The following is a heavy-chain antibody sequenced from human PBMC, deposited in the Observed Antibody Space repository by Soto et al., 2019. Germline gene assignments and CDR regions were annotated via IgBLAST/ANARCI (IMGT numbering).Heavy chain of an antibody. Sequence: GGSLRLSCAASGFAFSSYAMSWVRQAPGQGLEWVSAISGSAGSTYYADSVKGRLTISRDNSENTLYLQMNSLRAEDTALYYCARIEAAAGTYDAFDIWGQGTMVTVSS. D-gene: IGHD6-13*01. CDR1: GFAFSSYA. CDR2: ISGSAGST. V-gene: IGHV3-23*01. CDR3: ARIEAAAGTYDAFDI. J-gene: IGHJ3*02.